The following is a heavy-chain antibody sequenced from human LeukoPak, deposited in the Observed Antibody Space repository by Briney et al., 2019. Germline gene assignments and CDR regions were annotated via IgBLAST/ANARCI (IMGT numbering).Heavy chain of an antibody. CDR1: GLTFSSYA. CDR2: ISYDGSNK. CDR3: ARKEQVRYYDSSGYYIY. Sequence: GRSLRLSCAASGLTFSSYAMHWVRQAPGKGLEWVAVISYDGSNKYYADSVKGRFTISRDNSKNTLYLQMNSLRAEDTAVYYCARKEQVRYYDSSGYYIYWGQGTLVTVSS. J-gene: IGHJ4*02. V-gene: IGHV3-30-3*01. D-gene: IGHD3-22*01.